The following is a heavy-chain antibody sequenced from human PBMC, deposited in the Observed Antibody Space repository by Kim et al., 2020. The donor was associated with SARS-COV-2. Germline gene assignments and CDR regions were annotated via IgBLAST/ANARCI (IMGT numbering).Heavy chain of an antibody. CDR1: NASFASGNFY. V-gene: IGHV4-30-4*01. J-gene: IGHJ2*01. CDR2: VFQAGYT. D-gene: IGHD1-7*01. Sequence: SETLSLTCTVSNASFASGNFYWSWIRHLPGKGLEWIGYVFQAGYTYYNPSLKSRLSIAIDTSKSQFSLTLTSVTAADTAIYYCAGNSDLTYWYFDLWVRG. CDR3: AGNSDLTYWYFDL.